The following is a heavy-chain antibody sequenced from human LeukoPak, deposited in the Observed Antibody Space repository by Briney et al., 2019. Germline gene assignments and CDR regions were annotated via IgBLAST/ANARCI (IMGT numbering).Heavy chain of an antibody. D-gene: IGHD3-22*01. J-gene: IGHJ3*02. CDR3: ARVRGEGVYDSSGYSDAFDI. Sequence: GASVKVSCKASGGTFSSYAISWVRQAPGQGLEWMGRIIPILGIASYAQKFQGRVTITADKSTSTAYMELSSLRSEDTPDLYWARVRGEGVYDSSGYSDAFDIWGQGTMVTVSS. CDR2: IIPILGIA. CDR1: GGTFSSYA. V-gene: IGHV1-69*04.